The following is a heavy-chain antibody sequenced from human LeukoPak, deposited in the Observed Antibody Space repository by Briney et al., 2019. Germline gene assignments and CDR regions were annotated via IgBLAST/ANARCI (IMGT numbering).Heavy chain of an antibody. Sequence: GSLRLSCAASGFTFSDYYMSRIRQAPGKGLEWVSYISSSGSTIYYTDSVKGRFTISRDNARNSLYLQMNSLRAEDTAVYYCARGTYSGTYYAWYYFDYWGQGTLVTVSS. CDR2: ISSSGSTI. J-gene: IGHJ4*02. V-gene: IGHV3-11*01. CDR1: GFTFSDYY. D-gene: IGHD1-26*01. CDR3: ARGTYSGTYYAWYYFDY.